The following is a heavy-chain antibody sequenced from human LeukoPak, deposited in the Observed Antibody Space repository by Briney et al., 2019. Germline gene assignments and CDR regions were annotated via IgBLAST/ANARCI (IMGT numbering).Heavy chain of an antibody. CDR3: GRQVAPGQCLVNL. CDR1: GFTFSNYA. CDR2: ISTDGSIQ. J-gene: IGHJ5*02. Sequence: GGCLTLSSVASGFTFSNYAIHWVRRPPGKGLEWVAVISTDGSIQYYANSVRGRFTISRDNYKSTLFLQMNSLSAADTYVYYCGRQVAPGQCLVNLWGPGTLVTVSS. V-gene: IGHV3-30*01. D-gene: IGHD6-19*01.